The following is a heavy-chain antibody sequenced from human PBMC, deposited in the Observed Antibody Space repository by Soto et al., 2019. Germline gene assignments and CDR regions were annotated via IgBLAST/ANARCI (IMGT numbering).Heavy chain of an antibody. Sequence: PGGSLRLSCAASGFTFSSYAMSWVRQAPGKGLEWVAVIWYDGSNKYYADSVKGRFTISRDNSKNTLYLQMNSLRAEDTAVYYCARVLGKLLSYYYGMDVWGQGTTVTISS. CDR3: ARVLGKLLSYYYGMDV. CDR2: IWYDGSNK. J-gene: IGHJ6*02. D-gene: IGHD2-15*01. V-gene: IGHV3-33*08. CDR1: GFTFSSYA.